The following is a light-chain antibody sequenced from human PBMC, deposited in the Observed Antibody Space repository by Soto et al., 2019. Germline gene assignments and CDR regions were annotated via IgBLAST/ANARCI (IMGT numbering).Light chain of an antibody. CDR3: AAWDDSLNGNYV. Sequence: QSALTQPPSASGTPGQRVTISCSGSSSNIGSNTVNWYQQLPGTAPKLLIYSNNQRPSGVPDRFSGSKSGTSASLAISGLQSEDEADYYCAAWDDSLNGNYVFGTGTKVNVL. CDR2: SNN. V-gene: IGLV1-44*01. CDR1: SSNIGSNT. J-gene: IGLJ1*01.